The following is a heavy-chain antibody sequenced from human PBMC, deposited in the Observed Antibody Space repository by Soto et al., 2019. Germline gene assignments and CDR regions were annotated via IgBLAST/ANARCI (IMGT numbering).Heavy chain of an antibody. J-gene: IGHJ5*02. CDR2: ISSSSSYI. V-gene: IGHV3-21*01. D-gene: IGHD3-10*01. CDR3: ARDTYYYCSGSYSP. CDR1: GFTFSSYS. Sequence: EVQLVESGGGLVKPGGSLRLSCAAYGFTFSSYSMNWVRQAPGKGLEWVSSISSSSSYIYYADSVKGRFTISRDNAKSSLYLQMNSLRAEDTAVYYCARDTYYYCSGSYSPWGQGTLVTVSS.